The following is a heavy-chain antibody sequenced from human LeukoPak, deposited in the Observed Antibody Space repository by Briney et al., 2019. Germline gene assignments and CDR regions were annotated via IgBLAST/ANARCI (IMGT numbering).Heavy chain of an antibody. V-gene: IGHV3-23*01. J-gene: IGHJ4*02. Sequence: PGGSLRLSCAASRFTFSNYGMSWVRQAPGKGLEWVSAISYSGGSTSYADSVKGRFTIPRDNSKNTLYLQMNSLRAEDTAVYYCAKGSTCHDTSGLNDLFDYWGQGTLVTVSS. CDR3: AKGSTCHDTSGLNDLFDY. CDR2: ISYSGGST. CDR1: RFTFSNYG. D-gene: IGHD3-22*01.